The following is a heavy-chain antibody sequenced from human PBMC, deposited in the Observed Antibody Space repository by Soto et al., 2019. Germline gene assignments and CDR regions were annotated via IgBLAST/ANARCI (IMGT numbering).Heavy chain of an antibody. D-gene: IGHD6-19*01. CDR3: AGRYNSGWYHHGMDV. J-gene: IGHJ6*02. CDR2: INHSGST. CDR1: GGSFSGYY. Sequence: SETLSLTCAVYGGSFSGYYWSWIRQPPGKGLEWIGEINHSGSTNYNPSLKSRVTISVDTSKNQFSLKLSSVTAADTAVYYCAGRYNSGWYHHGMDVWGQGTTVTVSS. V-gene: IGHV4-34*01.